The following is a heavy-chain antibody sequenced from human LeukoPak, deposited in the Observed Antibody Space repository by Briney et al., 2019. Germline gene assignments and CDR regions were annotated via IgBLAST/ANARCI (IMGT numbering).Heavy chain of an antibody. D-gene: IGHD5-24*01. Sequence: SETLSLTCTVSGGSISSSSYYWGWIRQPPGKGLEWIGYIYHSGSTYYNPSLKSRVTISVGRPKNQFSLKLSSVTAADTAVYYCASQGTATRAFSIWGQGTMVTVSS. J-gene: IGHJ3*02. CDR1: GGSISSSSYY. V-gene: IGHV4-39*07. CDR3: ASQGTATRAFSI. CDR2: IYHSGST.